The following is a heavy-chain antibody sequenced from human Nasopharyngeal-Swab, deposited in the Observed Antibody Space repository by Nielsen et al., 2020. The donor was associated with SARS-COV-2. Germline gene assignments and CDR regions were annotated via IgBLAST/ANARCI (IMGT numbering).Heavy chain of an antibody. J-gene: IGHJ5*02. D-gene: IGHD6-6*01. V-gene: IGHV4-34*01. Sequence: WIRQPPGKGLEWIGEINHSGSTNYNPSLKSRVTISVDTSKNQFSLKLSSVTAADTAVYYCARALGSIAARPRFDPWGQGTLVTVSP. CDR3: ARALGSIAARPRFDP. CDR2: INHSGST.